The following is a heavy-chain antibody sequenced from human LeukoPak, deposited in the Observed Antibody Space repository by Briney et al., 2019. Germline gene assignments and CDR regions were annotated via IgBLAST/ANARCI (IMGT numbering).Heavy chain of an antibody. D-gene: IGHD1-7*01. Sequence: PGGSLRLSCAASAISFRSYEVNWVRQAPGKGLEWVSFITPSGSDVYYAESVRGRFATSRDNAKDPVFLHMNSLRVEDTAVYYCVTGNYRSFYYYMDVWGKGATVTVS. CDR1: AISFRSYE. CDR2: ITPSGSDV. J-gene: IGHJ6*03. CDR3: VTGNYRSFYYYMDV. V-gene: IGHV3-48*03.